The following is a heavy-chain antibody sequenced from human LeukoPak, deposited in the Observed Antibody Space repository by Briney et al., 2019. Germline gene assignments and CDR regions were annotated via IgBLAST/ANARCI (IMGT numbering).Heavy chain of an antibody. CDR1: GFTFSSYG. V-gene: IGHV3-30*18. Sequence: GGSLRLSCAASGFTFSSYGMHWVRQAPGKGLEWVAVISYDGSNKYYADSVKGRFTISRDNSKNTLYLQMNSLRAEDTAVYYCAKVGRYDFWSGYYAGPFDYWGQGTLVTVSS. D-gene: IGHD3-3*01. CDR2: ISYDGSNK. J-gene: IGHJ4*02. CDR3: AKVGRYDFWSGYYAGPFDY.